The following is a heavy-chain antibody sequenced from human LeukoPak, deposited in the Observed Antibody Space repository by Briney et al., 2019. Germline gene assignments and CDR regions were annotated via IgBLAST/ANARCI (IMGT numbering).Heavy chain of an antibody. J-gene: IGHJ6*02. V-gene: IGHV6-1*01. CDR2: TYYTSTSKWDT. D-gene: IGHD3-16*01. Sequence: PSQTLSLTCAISGDSFSSKTAAWNWVRQSPSRGLEWLGRTYYTSTSKWDTDYAVSLKSRISVNPDISKNQFSLQLNSVTPEDTAVYYCTRGRRFYYGMDVWGQGTTVTVSS. CDR3: TRGRRFYYGMDV. CDR1: GDSFSSKTAA.